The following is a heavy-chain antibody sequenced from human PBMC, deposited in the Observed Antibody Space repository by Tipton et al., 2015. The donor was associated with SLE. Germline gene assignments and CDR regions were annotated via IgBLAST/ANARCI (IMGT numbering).Heavy chain of an antibody. D-gene: IGHD1-26*01. J-gene: IGHJ3*02. CDR1: GGSISSSSYY. V-gene: IGHV4-39*07. CDR2: IYYSGST. Sequence: TLSLTCTVSGGSISSSSYYWGWIRQPPGKGLEWIGSIYYSGSTYYNPSLKSRVTISVDTSKNQFSLKLSSVTAADTAVYYCARVYSGSYYKAFDIWGQGTMVTVSS. CDR3: ARVYSGSYYKAFDI.